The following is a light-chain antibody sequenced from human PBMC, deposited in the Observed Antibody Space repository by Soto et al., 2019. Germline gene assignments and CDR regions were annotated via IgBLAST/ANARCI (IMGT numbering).Light chain of an antibody. CDR3: QQYGSSPFT. J-gene: IGKJ3*01. Sequence: EIVLTQSPGTLSLSPGERATLSCRASQSVSRRNLAWYQQKPGQAPRLLIYGASSRATGIPDKFTGSGSGTDFTLTISRLEPEDFAVYYCQQYGSSPFTFGPGTKVDIK. V-gene: IGKV3-20*01. CDR1: QSVSRRN. CDR2: GAS.